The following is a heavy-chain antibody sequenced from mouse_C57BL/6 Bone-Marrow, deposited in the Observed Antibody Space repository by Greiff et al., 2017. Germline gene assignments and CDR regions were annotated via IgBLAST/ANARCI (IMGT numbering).Heavy chain of an antibody. V-gene: IGHV5-4*01. D-gene: IGHD2-3*01. CDR1: GFTFSSYA. CDR2: ISDSGSYT. CDR3: ALIRWLPFAY. Sequence: EVHLVESGGGLVKPGGSLKLSCAASGFTFSSYAMSWVRQTPEKRLEWVATISDSGSYTYYPDNVKGRFTISRDNAKNNLYLQMSHLKSEDTAMYYCALIRWLPFAYWGQGTLVTVSA. J-gene: IGHJ3*01.